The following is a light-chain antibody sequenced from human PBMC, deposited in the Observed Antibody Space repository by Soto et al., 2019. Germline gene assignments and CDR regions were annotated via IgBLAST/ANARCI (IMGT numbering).Light chain of an antibody. J-gene: IGKJ4*01. V-gene: IGKV4-1*01. CDR3: QQYFDVPFT. CDR2: WAS. CDR1: LSVLYSSNNRNY. Sequence: DIVITQSPYSLAVSLLESVTINCKSSLSVLYSSNNRNYLAWYQQEPRQPPQLIIYWASTRESGVPERFSGSGSGTDFNLTISSLEAEDVAFYWCQQYFDVPFTFGGGTKVDI.